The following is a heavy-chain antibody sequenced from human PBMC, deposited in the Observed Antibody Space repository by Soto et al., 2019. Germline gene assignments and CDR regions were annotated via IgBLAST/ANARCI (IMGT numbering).Heavy chain of an antibody. CDR3: ARHEQREADPFDY. V-gene: IGHV6-1*01. CDR2: TYYRSQWYS. Sequence: QLQQSGPGLVKPSQPLSLTCAISGDTVSSNSATWNWIRQSPSRGLEWLGRTYYRSQWYSDYALSVKSRITINPDTTKNQSSLHLNSVTPEDTSVYYCARHEQREADPFDYWGQGTLVTVSS. J-gene: IGHJ4*02. D-gene: IGHD6-19*01. CDR1: GDTVSSNSAT.